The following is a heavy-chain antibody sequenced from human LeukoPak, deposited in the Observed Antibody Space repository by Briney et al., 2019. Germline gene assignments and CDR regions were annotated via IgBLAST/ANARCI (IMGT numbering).Heavy chain of an antibody. CDR1: GYTFTSNY. CDR3: ARDGVGYYFDY. CDR2: ISAYNGNT. Sequence: ASVKVSCKAFGYTFTSNYMHWVRQAPGQGLEWMGWISAYNGNTNYAQKLQGRVTMTTDTSTSTAYMELRSLRSDDTAVYYCARDGVGYYFDYWGQGTLVTVSS. V-gene: IGHV1-18*04. D-gene: IGHD1-26*01. J-gene: IGHJ4*02.